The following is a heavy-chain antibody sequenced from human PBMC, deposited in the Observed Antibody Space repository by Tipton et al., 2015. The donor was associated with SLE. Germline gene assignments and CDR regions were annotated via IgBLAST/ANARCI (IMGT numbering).Heavy chain of an antibody. J-gene: IGHJ6*02. CDR1: GFIFDDYG. Sequence: SLRLSCAASGFIFDDYGMSWVRQAPGKGLEWVSGINWNGGSSGYADSVKGRFTISRDNAKNSLYLQMNSLRAEDTALYYCAKGVTTDYYYGMDVWGQGTTVTVSS. D-gene: IGHD4-11*01. CDR3: AKGVTTDYYYGMDV. V-gene: IGHV3-20*04. CDR2: INWNGGSS.